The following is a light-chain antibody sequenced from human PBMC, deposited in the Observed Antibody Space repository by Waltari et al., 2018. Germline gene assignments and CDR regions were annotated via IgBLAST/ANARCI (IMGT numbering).Light chain of an antibody. V-gene: IGKV1-5*03. J-gene: IGKJ1*01. CDR1: QSISSW. CDR3: QQYNGYPQT. CDR2: KAS. Sequence: DIQMTQSPSTLSASVGDRVTITCRASQSISSWLAWYQQKPGKAPKLLIYKASSLQSGVPSRFSGSRSGTEFTLTISSLQPDDFATYFCQQYNGYPQTFGQGTQVEIK.